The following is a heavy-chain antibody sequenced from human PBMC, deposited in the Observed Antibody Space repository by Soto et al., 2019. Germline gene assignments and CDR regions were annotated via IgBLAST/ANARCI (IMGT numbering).Heavy chain of an antibody. CDR1: GFTFSDYY. D-gene: IGHD3-22*01. Sequence: QVQLVESGGGLVKPGGSLRLSCAASGFTFSDYYMSWIRQAPGKGLEWVSYISSSSSYTNYADSVKGRFTISRDNAKNSLYLQMNSLRAEDTAVYYCATGVPLYYYDSSGYLRADAFDIWGQGTMVTVSS. CDR2: ISSSSSYT. V-gene: IGHV3-11*05. CDR3: ATGVPLYYYDSSGYLRADAFDI. J-gene: IGHJ3*02.